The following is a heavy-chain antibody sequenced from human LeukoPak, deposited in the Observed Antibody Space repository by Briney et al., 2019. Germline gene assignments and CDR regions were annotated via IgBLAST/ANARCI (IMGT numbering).Heavy chain of an antibody. J-gene: IGHJ4*02. D-gene: IGHD2-2*01. V-gene: IGHV1-69*13. CDR3: ARDQVRSNIVVVPAAMAY. Sequence: ASVKVSCKASGGTFSSYAISWVRQAPGQGLEWMGGIIPIFGTANYAQKFQGRVSITADESTSTAYMELRSLSSEDTAVYYCARDQVRSNIVVVPAAMAYWGQGTLVTVSS. CDR2: IIPIFGTA. CDR1: GGTFSSYA.